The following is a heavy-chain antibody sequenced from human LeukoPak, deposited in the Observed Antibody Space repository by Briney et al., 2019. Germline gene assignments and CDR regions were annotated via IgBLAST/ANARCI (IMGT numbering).Heavy chain of an antibody. CDR1: GGSISSSSYY. V-gene: IGHV4-39*01. J-gene: IGHJ4*02. CDR3: ASYGSGSYYNEYYFDY. CDR2: IYYSGST. D-gene: IGHD3-10*01. Sequence: PSETLSLTCTVSGGSISSSSYYWGWIRQPPGKGLEWIGSIYYSGSTYYNPSLKSRVTISVDTSKNQFSLKLSSVTAADTAVYYCASYGSGSYYNEYYFDYWGQGTLVTVSS.